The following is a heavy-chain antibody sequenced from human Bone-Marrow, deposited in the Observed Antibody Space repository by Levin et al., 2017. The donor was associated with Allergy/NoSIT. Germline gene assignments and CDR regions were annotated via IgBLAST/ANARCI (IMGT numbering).Heavy chain of an antibody. CDR3: AKEGLAVASYYFDS. J-gene: IGHJ4*02. Sequence: GGSLRLSCAASGFTFSSYAMSWVRQAPGKGLEWVSSISGSGTITHYAESVKGRFTISRDISKNMLHLQMNSLRAEDTAIYSCAKEGLAVASYYFDSWGEGALVTVSS. V-gene: IGHV3-23*01. CDR2: ISGSGTIT. D-gene: IGHD6-19*01. CDR1: GFTFSSYA.